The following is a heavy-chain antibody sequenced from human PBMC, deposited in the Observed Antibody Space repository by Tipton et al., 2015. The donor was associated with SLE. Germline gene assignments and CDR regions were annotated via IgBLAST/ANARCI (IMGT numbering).Heavy chain of an antibody. Sequence: QLVQSGAEVKKPGSSVKVSCKASGGTFSSYAINWVRQAPGQGLEWMGGIIPIFGTANYAQKFQGRVTITTDESTSTAYMELSSLRSEDTAVYYCARELYDFSSYYYYGMDVWGQGTTVTVSS. CDR3: ARELYDFSSYYYYGMDV. J-gene: IGHJ6*02. D-gene: IGHD3-3*01. CDR2: IIPIFGTA. V-gene: IGHV1-69*05. CDR1: GGTFSSYA.